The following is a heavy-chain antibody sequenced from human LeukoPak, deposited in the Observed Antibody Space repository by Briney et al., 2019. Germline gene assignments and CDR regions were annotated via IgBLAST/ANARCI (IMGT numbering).Heavy chain of an antibody. V-gene: IGHV3-30-3*01. J-gene: IGHJ4*02. Sequence: GRSLRLSSAPSGFTFTNYALHWVRQAPGKGLEWVAVISYDGTNKYYADSVKGRFTISRDNSKNTLSLQMNSLRAEDTAVYYCARGVLLGAAKNYFDYWGQGALVTVSS. CDR2: ISYDGTNK. CDR3: ARGVLLGAAKNYFDY. CDR1: GFTFTNYA. D-gene: IGHD2-15*01.